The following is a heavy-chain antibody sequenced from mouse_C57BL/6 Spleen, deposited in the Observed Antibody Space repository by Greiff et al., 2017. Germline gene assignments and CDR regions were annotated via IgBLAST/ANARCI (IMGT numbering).Heavy chain of an antibody. CDR2: IDPSDSET. D-gene: IGHD2-3*01. CDR3: ARRRNYDGYFDY. Sequence: QVQLKQPGAELVRPGSSVKLSCKASGYTFTSYWMHWVKQRPIQGLEWIGNIDPSDSETHYNQKFKDKATLTVDKSSSTAYMQLSSLTSEDSAVYYCARRRNYDGYFDYWGQGTTLTVSS. CDR1: GYTFTSYW. V-gene: IGHV1-52*01. J-gene: IGHJ2*01.